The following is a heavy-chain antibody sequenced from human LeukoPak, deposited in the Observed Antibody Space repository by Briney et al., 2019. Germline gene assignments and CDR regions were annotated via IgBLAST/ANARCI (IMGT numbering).Heavy chain of an antibody. Sequence: GPLRLSCAASGFTFSSYEMNWVRQAPGKGLEWVSYISSSSSYIYYADSVKGRFTISRDNAKNSLYLQMNSLRAEDTAVYYCARAATTVVTLYYFDYWGQGTLVTVSS. D-gene: IGHD4-23*01. CDR1: GFTFSSYE. CDR2: ISSSSSYI. V-gene: IGHV3-21*05. CDR3: ARAATTVVTLYYFDY. J-gene: IGHJ4*02.